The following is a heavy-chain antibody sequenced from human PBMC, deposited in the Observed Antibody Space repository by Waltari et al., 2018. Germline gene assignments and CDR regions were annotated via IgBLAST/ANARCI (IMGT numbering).Heavy chain of an antibody. CDR1: GYSISSGYY. V-gene: IGHV4-38-2*01. D-gene: IGHD2-15*01. CDR3: ASGVAATSGYGRDY. CDR2: IYHSGST. J-gene: IGHJ4*02. Sequence: QVQLQESGPGLVKPSETLSLTCAVSGYSISSGYYWGWIRQPPGKGLEWIGSIYHSGSTYYNPSLKIRVTISVDTSKNQFSLKLSSVTAADTAVYYCASGVAATSGYGRDYWGQGTLVTVSS.